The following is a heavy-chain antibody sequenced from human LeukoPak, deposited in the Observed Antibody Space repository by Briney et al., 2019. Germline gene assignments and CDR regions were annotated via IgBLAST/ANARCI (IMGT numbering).Heavy chain of an antibody. J-gene: IGHJ5*02. CDR2: IYTSGST. CDR1: GGSISSYY. CDR3: ARGRSGIQLWRSYGWFDP. V-gene: IGHV4-4*07. Sequence: SETLSLTCTVSGGSISSYYWSWIRQPAGKGLEWIGRIYTSGSTNYNASLKSRVTISVDTSKNQFSLKLSSVTAADTAVYYCARGRSGIQLWRSYGWFDPWGQGTLVTVSS. D-gene: IGHD5-18*01.